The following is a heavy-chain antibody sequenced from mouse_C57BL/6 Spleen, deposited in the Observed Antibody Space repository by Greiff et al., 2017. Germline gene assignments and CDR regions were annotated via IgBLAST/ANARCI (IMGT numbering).Heavy chain of an antibody. CDR1: GYTFTSYW. J-gene: IGHJ3*01. CDR3: AADSSGFSWFAY. V-gene: IGHV1-55*01. D-gene: IGHD3-2*02. CDR2: IYPGSGST. Sequence: QVQLQQPGAELVKPGASVKMSCKASGYTFTSYWITWVKQRPGQGLEWIGDIYPGSGSTNYNEKFKSKATLTVDKSSSTAYMQLSSLTSEVSAVYFCAADSSGFSWFAYWGQGTLVTVSA.